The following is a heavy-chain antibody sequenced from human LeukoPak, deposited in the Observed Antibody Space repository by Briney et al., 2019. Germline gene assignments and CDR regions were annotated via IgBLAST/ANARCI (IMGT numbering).Heavy chain of an antibody. CDR1: GLTFSSHG. D-gene: IGHD2-2*01. CDR3: AKGCSGSTTCYLIDY. J-gene: IGHJ4*02. Sequence: GGSLRLSCAASGLTFSSHGMHWVRQAPGKGLEWVAVISNDGTNKNYVDSVKGRFTISRDNSKNTLYLQMNSLRTEDTAVYYCAKGCSGSTTCYLIDYWGQGTLVTVSS. CDR2: ISNDGTNK. V-gene: IGHV3-30*18.